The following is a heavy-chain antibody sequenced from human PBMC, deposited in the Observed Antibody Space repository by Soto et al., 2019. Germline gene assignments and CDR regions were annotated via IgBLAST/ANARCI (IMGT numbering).Heavy chain of an antibody. CDR3: ARGGYYDSSGYPDY. D-gene: IGHD3-22*01. V-gene: IGHV4-30-4*01. CDR1: GGSISSGDYY. CDR2: IYYSGST. Sequence: SETLSLTCTVSGGSISSGDYYWSWIRQPPGKGLEWIGYIYYSGSTYYNPSLKSRVTISVDTSKNQFSLKLSSVTAADTAVYSCARGGYYDSSGYPDYWGQGTLVTVSS. J-gene: IGHJ4*02.